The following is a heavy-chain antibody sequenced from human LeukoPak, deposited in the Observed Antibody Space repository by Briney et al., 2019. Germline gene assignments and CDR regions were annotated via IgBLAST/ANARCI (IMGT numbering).Heavy chain of an antibody. CDR3: ARAILYSGSSNWFDP. J-gene: IGHJ5*02. Sequence: SVKVSCKASGGTFSSYAISWVRQAPGQGLEWMGGIIPIFGTANYAQKFQGRVTITADKSTSTAYMELSSLRSEDTAVYYCARAILYSGSSNWFDPWGQGTLVTVSS. CDR2: IIPIFGTA. V-gene: IGHV1-69*06. D-gene: IGHD1-26*01. CDR1: GGTFSSYA.